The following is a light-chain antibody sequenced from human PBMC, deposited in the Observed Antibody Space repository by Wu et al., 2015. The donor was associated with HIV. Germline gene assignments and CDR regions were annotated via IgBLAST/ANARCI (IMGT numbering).Light chain of an antibody. Sequence: EIVLTQSPATLSLSPGERATLSCRASQSISSFLAWFQQKPGQAPRLLIYDASTRATGIPARFSGSGSGTDFTLSINGLEPEGXFELSLLTF. J-gene: IGKJ1*01. CDR2: DAS. CDR1: QSISSF. V-gene: IGKV3-11*01. CDR3: LT.